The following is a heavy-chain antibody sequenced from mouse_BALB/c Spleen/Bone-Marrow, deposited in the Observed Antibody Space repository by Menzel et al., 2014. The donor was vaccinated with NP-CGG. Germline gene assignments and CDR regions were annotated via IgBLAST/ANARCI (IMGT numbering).Heavy chain of an antibody. CDR2: IDTSDSYT. CDR1: GYTFTDYW. V-gene: IGHV1-69*01. J-gene: IGHJ2*01. CDR3: ARSGVYYNSSFDY. D-gene: IGHD1-1*01. Sequence: QVQLQQPGAELVMPGASVKMSCKASGYTFTDYWMHWVKQRPGQGLEWIGAIDTSDSYTSYNQKFKGKATLTVDESSSTAYIQLSSLRSENSAVYYCARSGVYYNSSFDYWGQGTTLTVSS.